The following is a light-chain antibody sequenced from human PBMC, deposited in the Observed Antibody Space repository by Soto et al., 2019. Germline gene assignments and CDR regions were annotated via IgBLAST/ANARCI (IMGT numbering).Light chain of an antibody. V-gene: IGLV2-14*01. CDR2: DVS. CDR1: SSDVGGYKY. CDR3: SSYTSSSTLV. J-gene: IGLJ2*01. Sequence: QSALTQPASVSGSPGQWITISCTGTSSDVGGYKYVSWYQQHPGKAPKLMIYDVSNRPSGVSNRFSGSKSGNTASLTISGLQAEDEADYYCSSYTSSSTLVFGGGTQLTVL.